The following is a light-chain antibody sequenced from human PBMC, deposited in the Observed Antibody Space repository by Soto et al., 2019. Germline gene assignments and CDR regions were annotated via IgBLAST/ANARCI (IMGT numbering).Light chain of an antibody. J-gene: IGKJ3*01. CDR2: DVL. CDR1: QDINNY. Sequence: DIQMTQSPSSLSASVGDRVTISCQASQDINNYLNWFQQKPGKAPKLLIYDVLNLETGVPSRFSGSGSGAYFTLTISSLQPEDIATYYCQQSYITPFTFGPGTKVEIK. V-gene: IGKV1-33*01. CDR3: QQSYITPFT.